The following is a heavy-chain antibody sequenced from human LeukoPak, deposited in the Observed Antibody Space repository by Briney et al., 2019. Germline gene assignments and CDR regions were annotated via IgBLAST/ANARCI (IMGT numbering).Heavy chain of an antibody. V-gene: IGHV4-39*07. CDR2: IYYSGST. Sequence: SETLSLTCTVSGGSISSSSYYWGWIRQPPGKGLEWIGSIYYSGSTYYNPSLKSRVTISVDTSKNQFSLKLSSVTAADTAVYYCARDNTMIVVDEYYFDYWGQGTLVTVSS. J-gene: IGHJ4*02. CDR1: GGSISSSSYY. CDR3: ARDNTMIVVDEYYFDY. D-gene: IGHD3-22*01.